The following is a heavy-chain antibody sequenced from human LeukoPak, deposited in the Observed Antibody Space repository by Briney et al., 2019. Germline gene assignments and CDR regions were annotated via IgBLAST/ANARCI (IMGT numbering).Heavy chain of an antibody. D-gene: IGHD6-19*01. J-gene: IGHJ3*02. CDR2: IIPIFGTA. CDR3: ARNAVAGTNDAFDI. CDR1: GGTFSSYA. Sequence: SVKVSCKASGGTFSSYAISWMRQAPGQGLEWMGRIIPIFGTANYAQKFQGRVTITTDESTSTAYMELSSLRSEDTAVYYCARNAVAGTNDAFDIWGQGTMVTVSS. V-gene: IGHV1-69*05.